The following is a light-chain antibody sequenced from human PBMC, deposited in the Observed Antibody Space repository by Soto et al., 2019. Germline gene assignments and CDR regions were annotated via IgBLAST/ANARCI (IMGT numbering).Light chain of an antibody. CDR1: RSNIGTNT. CDR3: AAWDDSLNGVL. Sequence: QLVLTQPPSASGTPGQRVTISCSGSRSNIGTNTVNWYQQLPGTAPKLLIYSNNHRPSGVPDRISGSKSGTSASLAISGLQSEDEAAYYCAAWDDSLNGVLFGGGTKLTVL. V-gene: IGLV1-44*01. J-gene: IGLJ2*01. CDR2: SNN.